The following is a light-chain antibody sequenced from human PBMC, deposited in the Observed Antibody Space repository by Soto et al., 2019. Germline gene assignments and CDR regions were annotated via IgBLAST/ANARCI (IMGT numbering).Light chain of an antibody. CDR3: HKYNHAPT. J-gene: IGKJ4*01. CDR2: AAS. V-gene: IGKV1-27*01. Sequence: DIQMTQSPSSLSASVGDRVTITCRASQGISNYLAWYQQKPGKVPELLIYAASTLQSEVPSRFSGSGSGTELSLTISGLQPEDVATYYCHKYNHAPTFGGGTKVEIK. CDR1: QGISNY.